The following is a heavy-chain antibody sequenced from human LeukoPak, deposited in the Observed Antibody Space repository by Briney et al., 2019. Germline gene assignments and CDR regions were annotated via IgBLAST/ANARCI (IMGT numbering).Heavy chain of an antibody. V-gene: IGHV3-33*01. CDR2: IWYDGSNK. CDR1: RFTFSSYG. CDR3: ARGPRAPLPRYNWFDP. Sequence: GGSLRLSCAASRFTFSSYGMHWVRQAPGKGLEWVAVIWYDGSNKYYADSVKGRFTISRDNSKNTLYLQMNSLGAEDTAVYYCARGPRAPLPRYNWFDPWGQGTLVTVSS. D-gene: IGHD5/OR15-5a*01. J-gene: IGHJ5*02.